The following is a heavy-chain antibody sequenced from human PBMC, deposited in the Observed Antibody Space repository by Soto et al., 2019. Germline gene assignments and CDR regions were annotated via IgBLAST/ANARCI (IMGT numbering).Heavy chain of an antibody. CDR1: GGSISSYY. V-gene: IGHV4-59*01. CDR3: GRTSDIVLMVYANYWYFDL. D-gene: IGHD2-8*01. Sequence: SETLSLTCTVSGGSISSYYWSWIRQPPGKGLEWIGYIYYSGSTNYNPSLKSRVTISVDTSKNQFSLKLSSVTAADTAVYYCGRTSDIVLMVYANYWYFDLWGRGTLVTVSS. CDR2: IYYSGST. J-gene: IGHJ2*01.